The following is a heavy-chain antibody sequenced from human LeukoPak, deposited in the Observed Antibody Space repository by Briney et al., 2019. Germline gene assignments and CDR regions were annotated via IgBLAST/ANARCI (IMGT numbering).Heavy chain of an antibody. CDR3: ARSGIAAGFDP. V-gene: IGHV1-2*02. J-gene: IGHJ5*02. D-gene: IGHD6-13*01. CDR1: GYTFTGYY. CDR2: IDRSTGT. Sequence: GASVKVSCKASGYTFTGYYMHWVRQAPGQGLEWMGWIDRSTGTKYAQKLQGRVTMTTDTSTSTAYMELRSLRSDDTAVYYCARSGIAAGFDPWGQGTLVTVSS.